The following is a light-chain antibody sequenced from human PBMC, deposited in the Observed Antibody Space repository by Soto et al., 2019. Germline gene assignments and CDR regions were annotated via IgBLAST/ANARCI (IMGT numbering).Light chain of an antibody. V-gene: IGKV3-15*01. CDR1: QSVCSD. J-gene: IGKJ4*01. Sequence: ETVMTQSPDTLSVSPGERATLSCRASQSVCSDLAWYQYKPGQAPRLLIYDASTRATGIPARFSGSGSGTEFTLTISSLQSEDIAVYYCQQLNNWPLTFGGGTKVEIK. CDR2: DAS. CDR3: QQLNNWPLT.